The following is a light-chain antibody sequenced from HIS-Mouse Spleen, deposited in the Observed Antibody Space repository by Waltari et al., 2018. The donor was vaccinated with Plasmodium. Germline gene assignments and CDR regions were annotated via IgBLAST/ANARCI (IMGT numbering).Light chain of an antibody. CDR2: KAS. Sequence: DIQMTHSPSTLSASVGDRVTITCRASQSISSRLAWYQQKPGKAPKLLIYKASSLESGVPSRFSGSGSGTELTLTISSLQPDDFATYYCQQYNSYSWTFGQGTKVEIK. V-gene: IGKV1-5*03. CDR1: QSISSR. J-gene: IGKJ1*01. CDR3: QQYNSYSWT.